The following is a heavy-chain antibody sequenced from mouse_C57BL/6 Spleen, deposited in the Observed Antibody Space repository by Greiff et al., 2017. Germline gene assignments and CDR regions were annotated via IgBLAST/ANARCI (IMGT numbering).Heavy chain of an antibody. J-gene: IGHJ1*03. CDR3: ASIYYDYDGPLYWYFDV. Sequence: VQLQQSVAELVRPGASVKLSCTASGFNIKNTYMHWVKQRPEQGLEWIGRIDPANGNTKYAPKFQGKATITADTSSNTAYLQLSRLTSEDTAIYYCASIYYDYDGPLYWYFDVWGTGTTVTVSS. V-gene: IGHV14-3*01. D-gene: IGHD2-4*01. CDR1: GFNIKNTY. CDR2: IDPANGNT.